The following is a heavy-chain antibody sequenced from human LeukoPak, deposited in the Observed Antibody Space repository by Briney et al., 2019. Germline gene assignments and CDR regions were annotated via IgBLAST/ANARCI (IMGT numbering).Heavy chain of an antibody. V-gene: IGHV1-69*13. J-gene: IGHJ4*02. CDR3: GALFAPPEFNRIVGATTTDY. D-gene: IGHD1-26*01. CDR1: GGTFSSYA. CDR2: IIPIFGTA. Sequence: ASVKVSCKASGGTFSSYAISWVRQAPRQGVEWVGGIIPIFGTANYAQKFQGRVTITADESTSTAYMELSSLRSEDTAVYYGGALFAPPEFNRIVGATTTDYWGQGTLVTVSS.